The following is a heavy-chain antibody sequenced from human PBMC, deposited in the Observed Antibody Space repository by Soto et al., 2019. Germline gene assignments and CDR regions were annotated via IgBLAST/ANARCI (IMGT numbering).Heavy chain of an antibody. Sequence: QVQLVQSGAEVKKPGSSVKVSCKASGGTFSSYTISWVRQAPGQGLEWMGRIIPILGISNYAQKFQGRVTITADKSTSTAYMELSSLRSEDTAVYYCARVNCYGDQTYYYFYLDVWGKGTTVTVSS. J-gene: IGHJ6*03. D-gene: IGHD4-17*01. CDR3: ARVNCYGDQTYYYFYLDV. CDR2: IIPILGIS. CDR1: GGTFSSYT. V-gene: IGHV1-69*02.